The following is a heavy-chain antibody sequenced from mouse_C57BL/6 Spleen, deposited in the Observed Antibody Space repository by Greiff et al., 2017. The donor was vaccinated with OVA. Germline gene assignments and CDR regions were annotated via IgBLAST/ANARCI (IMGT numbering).Heavy chain of an antibody. J-gene: IGHJ4*01. CDR2: INPSSGYT. CDR1: GYTFTSYW. V-gene: IGHV1-7*01. Sequence: QVQLQQSGAELAKPGASVKLSCKASGYTFTSYWMHWVKQRPGQGLEWIGYINPSSGYTKYNQKFKDKATLTADQSSSTAYMQLSSLTYEDSAVYYCARPRWDYWGQGTSVTVSS. CDR3: ARPRWDY.